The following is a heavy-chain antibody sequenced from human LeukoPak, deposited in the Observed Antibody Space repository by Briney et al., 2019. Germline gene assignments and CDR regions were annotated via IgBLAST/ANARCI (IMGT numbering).Heavy chain of an antibody. CDR1: GYTFTGYY. J-gene: IGHJ4*02. V-gene: IGHV1-2*02. CDR3: VRQGHSYDY. D-gene: IGHD5-18*01. Sequence: ASVKVSCKASGYTFTGYYMHWVRQAPGQGLEWMGWINPKNGDTSYAQQFQTRVTMTRDTSISTGYMELGRLNSDDTALYYCVRQGHSYDYWGRGTLVTVSS. CDR2: INPKNGDT.